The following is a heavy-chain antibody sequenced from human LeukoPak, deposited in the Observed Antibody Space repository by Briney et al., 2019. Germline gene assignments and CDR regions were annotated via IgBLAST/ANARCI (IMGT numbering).Heavy chain of an antibody. CDR2: IHYTGTT. CDR1: GGSINSLY. Sequence: KSSETLSLTCIVSGGSINSLYWSWIRQPPGKGLEWIGDIHYTGTTKYNPSVKSRVTISIDTSKNQFSLELSSVTATDTAVYFCATNRVGTYDRPFDIWGQGTMVTVSS. J-gene: IGHJ3*02. CDR3: ATNRVGTYDRPFDI. D-gene: IGHD1-26*01. V-gene: IGHV4-59*08.